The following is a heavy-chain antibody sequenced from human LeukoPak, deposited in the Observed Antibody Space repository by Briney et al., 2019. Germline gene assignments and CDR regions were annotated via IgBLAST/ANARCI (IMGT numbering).Heavy chain of an antibody. CDR3: ARDSRMITFGGVIGYFDY. J-gene: IGHJ4*02. Sequence: SQTLSLTCTVSCGSISSGSYYWSWIRQPAGKGLEWLGRIHTSGSTNYNPSLKSRVTISVDTSKNQFSLKLSSVTAADTAVYYCARDSRMITFGGVIGYFDYWGQGTLVTVSS. D-gene: IGHD3-16*02. CDR1: CGSISSGSYY. V-gene: IGHV4-61*02. CDR2: IHTSGST.